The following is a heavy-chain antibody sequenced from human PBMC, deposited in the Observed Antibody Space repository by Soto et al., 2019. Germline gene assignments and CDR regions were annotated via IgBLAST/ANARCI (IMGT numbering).Heavy chain of an antibody. V-gene: IGHV4-34*01. Sequence: PSETLSLTCAVSGGSFSGYYWSWIRQPPGKGLEWIGEINHSGSTTYNPSLKSRVTISVDTSKNQFSLKLSSVTAADTAVYYCAFRTYYYYGMDVWGQGTTVTVSS. CDR2: INHSGST. J-gene: IGHJ6*02. CDR3: AFRTYYYYGMDV. CDR1: GGSFSGYY.